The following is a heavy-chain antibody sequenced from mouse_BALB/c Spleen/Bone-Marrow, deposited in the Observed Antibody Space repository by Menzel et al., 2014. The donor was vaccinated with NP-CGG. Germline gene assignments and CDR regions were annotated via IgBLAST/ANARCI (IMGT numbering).Heavy chain of an antibody. D-gene: IGHD2-14*01. CDR2: VNPINGDT. CDR1: GYTFTDYY. V-gene: IGHV1-26*01. Sequence: EVQLQQSGPELVKPGASVKMSCKASGYTFTDYYMKWLKQSHRKSLEWIGDVNPINGDTFYNQKFKGKATLTVDKSSNTAYMQLDSLTSEDSAVYYCAMGVRLYWYFDVWGAGTTITVSS. J-gene: IGHJ1*01. CDR3: AMGVRLYWYFDV.